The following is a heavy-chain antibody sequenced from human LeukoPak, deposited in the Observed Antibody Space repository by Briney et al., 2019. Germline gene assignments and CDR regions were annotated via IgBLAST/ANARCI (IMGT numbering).Heavy chain of an antibody. D-gene: IGHD3-16*01. CDR1: GFSFSSYW. V-gene: IGHV3-74*01. J-gene: IGHJ3*02. Sequence: GGSLRLSCAASGFSFSSYWMHWVRQVPGKGLVWVSRINSDGSNTNYADSVKGRFTISRDNAKNTLYLQMNSLRAEDTAVYYCVRWGLGKGEAFDIWGQGTMVTVSS. CDR3: VRWGLGKGEAFDI. CDR2: INSDGSNT.